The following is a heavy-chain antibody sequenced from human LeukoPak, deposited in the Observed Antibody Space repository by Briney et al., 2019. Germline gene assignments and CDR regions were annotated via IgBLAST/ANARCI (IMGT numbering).Heavy chain of an antibody. D-gene: IGHD3-16*01. CDR1: GFSFSSYW. V-gene: IGHV3-74*01. J-gene: IGHJ3*02. Sequence: GGSLRLSCAASGFSFSSYWMHWVRQVPGKGLVWVSRINSDGSNTNYADSVKGRFTISRDNAKNTLYLQMNSLRAEDTAVYYCVRWGLGKGEAFDIWGQGTMVTVSS. CDR3: VRWGLGKGEAFDI. CDR2: INSDGSNT.